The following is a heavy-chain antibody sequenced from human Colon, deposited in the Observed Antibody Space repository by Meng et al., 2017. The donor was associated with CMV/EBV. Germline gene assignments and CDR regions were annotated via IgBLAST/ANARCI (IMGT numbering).Heavy chain of an antibody. V-gene: IGHV3-11*01. CDR1: GFRFSDYS. D-gene: IGHD2-21*01. CDR3: AGGWQMWSLFDS. CDR2: ISKVGTMI. Sequence: SCAASGFRFSDYSMNWIRQTPGKGLEWVAYISKVGTMIYYADSVKGRFTISRDNAKNSLYLQMDSLRAEDTALYYCAGGWQMWSLFDSWGQGTLVTVSS. J-gene: IGHJ4*02.